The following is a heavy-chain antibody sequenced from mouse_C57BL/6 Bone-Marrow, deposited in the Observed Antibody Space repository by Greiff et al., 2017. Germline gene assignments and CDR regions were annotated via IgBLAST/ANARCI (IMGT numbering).Heavy chain of an antibody. J-gene: IGHJ4*01. CDR3: AREGGAIDY. CDR2: IHPNSGST. V-gene: IGHV1-64*01. Sequence: QVQLQQPGAELVKPGASVKLSCKASGYTFTSYWMHWVKQRPGQGLEWIGMIHPNSGSTNYNEKFKSKATLTVDKSSSTAYLQLSSLPSEDTAVYYCAREGGAIDYWGQGTSVTVSS. CDR1: GYTFTSYW.